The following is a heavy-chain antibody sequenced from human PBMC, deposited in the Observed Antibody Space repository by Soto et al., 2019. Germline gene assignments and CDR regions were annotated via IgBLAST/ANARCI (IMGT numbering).Heavy chain of an antibody. Sequence: EVQLVESGGGRIQPGGSLRLPCAASEFAVSSKYMTWVRQAPGKGLERVSVIYGGGTTYYAEFAKGQFTISRDTSKNTLYLQMNSLRAEDTAVYYCLQTTGCTGFDIWGQGTLVSVSS. V-gene: IGHV3-53*01. D-gene: IGHD6-19*01. J-gene: IGHJ4*02. CDR2: IYGGGTT. CDR1: EFAVSSKY. CDR3: LQTTGCTGFDI.